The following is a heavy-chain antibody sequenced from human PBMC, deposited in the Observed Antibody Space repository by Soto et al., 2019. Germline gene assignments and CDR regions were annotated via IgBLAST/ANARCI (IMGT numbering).Heavy chain of an antibody. D-gene: IGHD3-3*01. V-gene: IGHV3-23*01. J-gene: IGHJ4*02. CDR1: GFTFSSYA. CDR3: AKEGDVTIFGVVIRGAFDY. Sequence: EVQLLESGGGLVQPGGSLRLSCAASGFTFSSYAMSWVRQAPGKGLEWVSAISGSGGSTYYADSVKGRFTISRDNSKNTLYLQMNCLRAEDTAVYYCAKEGDVTIFGVVIRGAFDYWGQGTLVTVSS. CDR2: ISGSGGST.